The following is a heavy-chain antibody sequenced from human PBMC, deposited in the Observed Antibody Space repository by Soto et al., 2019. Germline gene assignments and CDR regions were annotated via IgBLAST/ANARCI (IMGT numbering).Heavy chain of an antibody. CDR3: AKDPSSGWYRDTRFDY. D-gene: IGHD6-19*01. CDR1: GFTFSSYA. J-gene: IGHJ4*02. CDR2: ISGSGGST. Sequence: GGSLRLSCAASGFTFSSYAMSWVRQAPGKGLEWVSAISGSGGSTYYADSVKGRFTISRDNSKNTLYLQMNSLRAEDTAVYYCAKDPSSGWYRDTRFDYWGQGTLVTVSS. V-gene: IGHV3-23*01.